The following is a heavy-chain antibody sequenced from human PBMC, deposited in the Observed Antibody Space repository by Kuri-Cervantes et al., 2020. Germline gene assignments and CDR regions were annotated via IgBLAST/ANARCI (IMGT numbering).Heavy chain of an antibody. D-gene: IGHD5-18*01. CDR2: ISYDGSNK. J-gene: IGHJ4*02. V-gene: IGHV3-30*18. Sequence: GGSLRLSCAASGFTFSSYGMHWVRQAQGKVLVWVAVISYDGSNKSYADSVKGRFTISRDNSKNTLYLQMNSLRAEETAVYYCAKVSEQLPTDYWGQGTLVTVSS. CDR1: GFTFSSYG. CDR3: AKVSEQLPTDY.